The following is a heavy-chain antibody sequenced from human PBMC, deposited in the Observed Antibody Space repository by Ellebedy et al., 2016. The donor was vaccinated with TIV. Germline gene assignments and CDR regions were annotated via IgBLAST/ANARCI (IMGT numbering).Heavy chain of an antibody. V-gene: IGHV3-21*01. CDR3: ARVHYYDSSGYSFDY. CDR2: ISSSSSYI. CDR1: GFTFSSYS. Sequence: PGGSLRLSCAASGFTFSSYSMNWVRQAPGKGLEWVSSISSSSSYIYYADSVKGRFTISRDNAKNSLYLQMNSLRAEDTAVYYCARVHYYDSSGYSFDYWGQGTLVTVSS. D-gene: IGHD3-22*01. J-gene: IGHJ4*02.